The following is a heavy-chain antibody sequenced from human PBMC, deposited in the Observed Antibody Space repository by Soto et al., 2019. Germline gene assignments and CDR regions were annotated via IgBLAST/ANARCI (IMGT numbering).Heavy chain of an antibody. CDR3: AKGSQLRFTYNWFDP. V-gene: IGHV3-9*01. CDR1: GFIFDDYA. CDR2: ISWKGAST. J-gene: IGHJ5*02. Sequence: EVQLVESGGGLVQPGRSLRLSCAASGFIFDDYAMHWVRQAPGEGLEWVSGISWKGASTGYADSVKGRFTISSDNAKKSVYLQMGSLRADDTAFYYCAKGSQLRFTYNWFDPWGQGTLVTVSS. D-gene: IGHD1-26*01.